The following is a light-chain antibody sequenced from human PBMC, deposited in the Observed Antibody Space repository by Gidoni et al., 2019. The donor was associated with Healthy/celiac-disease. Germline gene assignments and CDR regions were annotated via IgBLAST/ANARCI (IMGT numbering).Light chain of an antibody. CDR2: AAS. CDR1: QGISNY. CDR3: QQYNSYPRT. J-gene: IGKJ1*01. Sequence: DIQMTQSPSSLSASVGDRVTITCRASQGISNYLFRKAPKSLIYAASSLQSGVPSKFSGSGSGTDFTLTISSLQPEDFATYYCQQYNSYPRTFGQGTKVEIK. V-gene: IGKV1-16*02.